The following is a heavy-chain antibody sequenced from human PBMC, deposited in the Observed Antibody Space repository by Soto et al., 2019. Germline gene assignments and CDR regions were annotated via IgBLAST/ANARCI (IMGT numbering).Heavy chain of an antibody. D-gene: IGHD3-16*02. CDR1: GYTFTSYG. V-gene: IGHV1-18*01. Sequence: ASVKVSCKASGYTFTSYGISWVRQAPGQGLEWMGWISAYNGNTNYAQKLQGRVTMTTDTSTSTAYMELRSLRSDDTAVYYCARDLRLRLWELSSHPTYKTYYYYYGMDVWGQGTTVTVSS. J-gene: IGHJ6*02. CDR3: ARDLRLRLWELSSHPTYKTYYYYYGMDV. CDR2: ISAYNGNT.